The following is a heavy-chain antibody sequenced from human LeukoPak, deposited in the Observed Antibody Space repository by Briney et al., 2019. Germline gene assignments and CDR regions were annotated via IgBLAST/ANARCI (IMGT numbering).Heavy chain of an antibody. CDR1: GYTFTSYY. V-gene: IGHV1-46*01. Sequence: ASVKVSCKASGYTFTSYYMHWVRQAPGQGLEWMGIINPSGGSTSYAQKFQGRVTMTRDMSTSTVYMELSSLRSEDTAVYYCARAWVGDSQEDDAFDIWGQGTMVTVSS. D-gene: IGHD3-16*01. J-gene: IGHJ3*02. CDR2: INPSGGST. CDR3: ARAWVGDSQEDDAFDI.